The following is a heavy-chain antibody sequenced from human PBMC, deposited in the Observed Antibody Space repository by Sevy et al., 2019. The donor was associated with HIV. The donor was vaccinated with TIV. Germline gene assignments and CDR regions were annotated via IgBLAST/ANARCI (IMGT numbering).Heavy chain of an antibody. CDR2: MKEDGSDK. CDR3: VREGVGGYSYSLDC. J-gene: IGHJ4*02. V-gene: IGHV3-7*01. CDR1: GFTFSVYW. Sequence: GGSLRLSCAASGFTFSVYWMSWVRQAPGKGLEWVATMKEDGSDKDYVDSVKGRFNISRDNAKNSLYLQMNSLRAEDTAVYYWVREGVGGYSYSLDCWGQGTLVTVSS. D-gene: IGHD5-18*01.